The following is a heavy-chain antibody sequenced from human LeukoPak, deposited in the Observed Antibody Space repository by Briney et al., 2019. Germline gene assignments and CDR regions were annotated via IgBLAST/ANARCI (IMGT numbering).Heavy chain of an antibody. Sequence: SETLSLTCAVYGVSFSGYYWSWLRQPPGKGLEWIGEINHSGSTNYNPSLKSRVTIPVDTSKNQFSLKLSSVTAADTAVYYCARGKTFFYFDYWGQGTLVTVSS. CDR1: GVSFSGYY. CDR2: INHSGST. CDR3: ARGKTFFYFDY. J-gene: IGHJ4*02. V-gene: IGHV4-34*01.